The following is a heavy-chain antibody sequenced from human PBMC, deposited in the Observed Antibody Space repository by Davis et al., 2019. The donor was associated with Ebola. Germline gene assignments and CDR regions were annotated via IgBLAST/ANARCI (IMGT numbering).Heavy chain of an antibody. V-gene: IGHV3-9*01. CDR2: FSWNSGSI. CDR3: AKDTTYGSGSYYNTYDAFDI. Sequence: SLKISCAASGFTFDDYAMHWVRQAPGKGLEWVSGFSWNSGSIGYADSVKGRFTISRDNAKNSLYLQMNSLRAEDTALYYCAKDTTYGSGSYYNTYDAFDIWGQGTMVTVSS. D-gene: IGHD3-10*01. J-gene: IGHJ3*02. CDR1: GFTFDDYA.